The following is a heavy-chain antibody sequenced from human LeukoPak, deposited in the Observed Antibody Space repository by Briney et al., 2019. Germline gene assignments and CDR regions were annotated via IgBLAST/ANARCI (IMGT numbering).Heavy chain of an antibody. CDR3: AREGGLGDYVWGSYRYNWFDP. Sequence: PSETLSLTCTVSGGSISSYYWSWIRQPPGKGLEWIGYIYYSGSTNYNPSLKSRVTISIDTSKNQFSLKLSSVTAADTAVYYCAREGGLGDYVWGSYRYNWFDPWGQGTLVTVSS. J-gene: IGHJ5*02. D-gene: IGHD3-16*02. V-gene: IGHV4-59*01. CDR2: IYYSGST. CDR1: GGSISSYY.